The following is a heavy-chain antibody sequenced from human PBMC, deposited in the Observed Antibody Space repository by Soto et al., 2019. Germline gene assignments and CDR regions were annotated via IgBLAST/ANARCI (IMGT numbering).Heavy chain of an antibody. D-gene: IGHD4-4*01. CDR3: ARGGSNYAS. V-gene: IGHV3-7*01. CDR1: GFTFSDSW. Sequence: EVQLVESGGGLVQPGGSLRLSCTAAGFTFSDSWMTWVRQAPGKGLEWVARIKPDESEKKYADSVKGRFSLSRDNAKNSMYLQMDSLRGEDTAVYYCARGGSNYASWGQGTLVTVSS. CDR2: IKPDESEK. J-gene: IGHJ5*02.